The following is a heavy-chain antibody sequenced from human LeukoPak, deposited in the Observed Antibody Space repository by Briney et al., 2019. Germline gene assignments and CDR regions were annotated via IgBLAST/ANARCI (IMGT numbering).Heavy chain of an antibody. V-gene: IGHV1-2*02. CDR3: ARGEWLRFGNYYYYGMDV. J-gene: IGHJ6*02. Sequence: ASVKVSCKASGYTFTGYYMHWVRQAPGQGLEWMGWINPNSGGTNYAQKFQGRVTMTRDTSISTAYMELSGLRSDDTAVYYCARGEWLRFGNYYYYGMDVWGQGTTVTVSS. CDR2: INPNSGGT. CDR1: GYTFTGYY. D-gene: IGHD5-12*01.